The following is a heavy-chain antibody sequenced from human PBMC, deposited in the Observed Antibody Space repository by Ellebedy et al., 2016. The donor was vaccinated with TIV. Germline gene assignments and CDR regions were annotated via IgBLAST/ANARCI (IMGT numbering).Heavy chain of an antibody. Sequence: GGSLRLXCAASGFTFSNYWMHWVRQAPGRGLEWVANIKQDESEKYYVDSVKGRFTISRDNAKNSLYLQMNSLRVEDMAVYYCGRAMDVWGKGTTVTVSS. CDR3: GRAMDV. CDR2: IKQDESEK. J-gene: IGHJ6*04. V-gene: IGHV3-7*01. CDR1: GFTFSNYW.